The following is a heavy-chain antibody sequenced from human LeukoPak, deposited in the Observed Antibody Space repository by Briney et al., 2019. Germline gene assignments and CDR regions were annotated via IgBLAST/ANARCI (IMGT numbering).Heavy chain of an antibody. V-gene: IGHV4-34*01. D-gene: IGHD2-2*02. CDR1: GGSFSGYY. CDR3: ARGYQLLYDYFDY. CDR2: INHSGST. Sequence: SETLSLTCAVYGGSFSGYYWSWIRQPPGKGLEWIGEINHSGSTNYNPSLKSRVTISVDTSKSQFSLKLSSVTAADTAVYHCARGYQLLYDYFDYWGQGTLVTVSS. J-gene: IGHJ4*02.